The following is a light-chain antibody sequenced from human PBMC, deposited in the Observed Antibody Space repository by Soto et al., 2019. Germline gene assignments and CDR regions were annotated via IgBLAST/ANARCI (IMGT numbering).Light chain of an antibody. CDR3: QYYDSSLSGHVV. CDR2: GNS. Sequence: QSALTQPPSVSGAPGQRVTISCTRSSSNIGAGYDVHWYQQLPGTAPKLLIYGNSNRPSGVPDRFSGSKSGTSASLAITGLQAEDEADYYCQYYDSSLSGHVVFGGGTKVTVL. CDR1: SSNIGAGYD. V-gene: IGLV1-40*01. J-gene: IGLJ2*01.